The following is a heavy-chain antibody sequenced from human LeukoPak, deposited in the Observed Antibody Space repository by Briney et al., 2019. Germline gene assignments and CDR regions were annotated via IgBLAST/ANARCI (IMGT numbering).Heavy chain of an antibody. J-gene: IGHJ3*02. D-gene: IGHD2-15*01. CDR2: ISGTSRTI. Sequence: GGSLRLSCVASGFTFNKYSMNWVRQAPGKGLQWLSYISGTSRTIYYADSVKGRFAISRDNARNSLYLQMNSLRAEDTAVYYCVLLSAVTEAFDIWGQGTMVTVSS. CDR1: GFTFNKYS. V-gene: IGHV3-48*01. CDR3: VLLSAVTEAFDI.